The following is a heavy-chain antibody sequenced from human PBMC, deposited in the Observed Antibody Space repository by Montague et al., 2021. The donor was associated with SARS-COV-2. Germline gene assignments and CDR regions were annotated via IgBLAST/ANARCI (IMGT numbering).Heavy chain of an antibody. CDR2: IYFRGNT. V-gene: IGHV4-30-4*08. CDR1: GDSVRNDNNY. J-gene: IGHJ3*02. D-gene: IGHD1-1*01. CDR3: ARCTFSLSDTTDSFDT. Sequence: TLSLTCTVSGDSVRNDNNYWSWIRQPPGKGLEWIGNIYFRGNTYYNPCLKSRVTMSVDTSKKQLSLKLSSVTASDTAFYYCARCTFSLSDTTDSFDTWGQGTMVSVSS.